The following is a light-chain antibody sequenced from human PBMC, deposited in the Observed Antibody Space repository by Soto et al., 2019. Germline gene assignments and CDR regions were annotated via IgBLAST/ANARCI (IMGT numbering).Light chain of an antibody. J-gene: IGKJ5*01. Sequence: DVQMTQYTSTLSASVGDRVTITCRASQSISSYLNWYQQKPGKAPKLLIYAASSLQSGVPSRFSGSGSGTDFTLTISSLQPEDFATYYCQQSYSTPSITFGQGTRLE. V-gene: IGKV1-39*01. CDR2: AAS. CDR1: QSISSY. CDR3: QQSYSTPSIT.